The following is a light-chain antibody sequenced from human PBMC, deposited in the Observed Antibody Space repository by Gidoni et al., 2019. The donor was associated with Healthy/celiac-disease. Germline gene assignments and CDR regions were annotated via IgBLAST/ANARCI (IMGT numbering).Light chain of an antibody. CDR3: QQYNNWPPLT. CDR2: CAS. V-gene: IGKV3-15*01. J-gene: IGKJ4*01. CDR1: QSVSSN. Sequence: EIAMTQSPATLPVSPGERATLSCRASQSVSSNLAWYQQKPGQPPRLLIYCASTRATGIPARFSGSRSGTEFTLPISSLQSEDFAVYYCQQYNNWPPLTFGGGTKVEIK.